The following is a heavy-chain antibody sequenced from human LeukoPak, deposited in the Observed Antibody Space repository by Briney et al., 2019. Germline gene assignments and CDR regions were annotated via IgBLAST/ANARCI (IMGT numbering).Heavy chain of an antibody. CDR1: GYSISSGYY. J-gene: IGHJ3*02. CDR3: ARHFNGQWELLENAFDI. Sequence: SETLSLTCAVSGYSISSGYYWGWIRQPPGKGLEWIGSIYHSRSTYYNPSLKSRVTISVDTSKNQFSLKLSSVTAADTAVYYCARHFNGQWELLENAFDIWGQGTMVTVSS. D-gene: IGHD1-26*01. V-gene: IGHV4-38-2*01. CDR2: IYHSRST.